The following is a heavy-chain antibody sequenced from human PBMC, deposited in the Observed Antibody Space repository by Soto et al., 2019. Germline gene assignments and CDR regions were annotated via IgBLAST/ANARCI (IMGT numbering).Heavy chain of an antibody. Sequence: QVQLVQSGAEVKKPGASVKVSCKASGYTFTSYDINWVRQGTGQGLEWMGWMNPTSGNTGYAQKFQGRVTMTGNTSISTAYMELSSLRSEATAVYYCAREKTSYGMDVWGQGTTVTVSS. CDR1: GYTFTSYD. CDR2: MNPTSGNT. J-gene: IGHJ6*02. CDR3: AREKTSYGMDV. V-gene: IGHV1-8*01.